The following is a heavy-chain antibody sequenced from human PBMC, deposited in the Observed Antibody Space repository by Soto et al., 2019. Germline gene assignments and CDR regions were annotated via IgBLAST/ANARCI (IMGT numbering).Heavy chain of an antibody. CDR3: ARDSVDTAMAAFYYYGMDV. J-gene: IGHJ6*02. D-gene: IGHD5-18*01. CDR1: GFTFSSYW. V-gene: IGHV3-7*01. CDR2: IKEDGSEK. Sequence: HPGGSLRLSCAASGFTFSSYWMSWVRQAPGKGLEWVANIKEDGSEKNYVDFLKGRFTISRDNAKNSLYLQMNSLRAEDTAVYYCARDSVDTAMAAFYYYGMDVWGQGTTVTVSS.